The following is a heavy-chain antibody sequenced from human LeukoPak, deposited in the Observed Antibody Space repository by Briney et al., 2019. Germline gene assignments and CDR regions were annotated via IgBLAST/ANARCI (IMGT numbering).Heavy chain of an antibody. J-gene: IGHJ3*02. CDR2: IYTSGST. V-gene: IGHV4-61*02. CDR3: AREPYYYDSSGYYNVAFDI. Sequence: SQTLSLTCTVSGGSISSGSYYWSWIRQPAGKGLEWIGRIYTSGSTNYNPSLKSRVTISVDTSKNQFSLKLSSVTAADTAVYYCAREPYYYDSSGYYNVAFDIWGQGTMVTVSS. CDR1: GGSISSGSYY. D-gene: IGHD3-22*01.